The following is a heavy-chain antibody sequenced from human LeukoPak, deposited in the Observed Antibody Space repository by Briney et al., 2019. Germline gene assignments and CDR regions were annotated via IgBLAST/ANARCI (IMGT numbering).Heavy chain of an antibody. CDR2: INTNTGNP. J-gene: IGHJ6*02. CDR1: GYTFTSYA. Sequence: GASVKVSCKASGYTFTSYAMNWVRQAPGQGLEWMGWINTNTGNPTYAQGFTGRFVFSLDTPVSTAYLQISSLKAEDTAVYYCARPDTYYDFWSGLPWDYYYYYGMDVWGQGTTVTVSS. CDR3: ARPDTYYDFWSGLPWDYYYYYGMDV. V-gene: IGHV7-4-1*02. D-gene: IGHD3-3*01.